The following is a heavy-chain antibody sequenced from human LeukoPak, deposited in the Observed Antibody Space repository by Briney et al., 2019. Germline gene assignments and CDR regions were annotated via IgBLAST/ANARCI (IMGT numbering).Heavy chain of an antibody. D-gene: IGHD2-2*01. CDR3: AREGGAIVVVPAAIPARWFDP. V-gene: IGHV4-4*07. J-gene: IGHJ5*02. CDR2: IYTSGST. Sequence: PSETLSLTCTVSGGSISSYYWSWIRQPAGKGLEWIGRIYTSGSTNYNPSLKSRVTMSVDTSKNQFSLKLSSVTAADTAVYYCAREGGAIVVVPAAIPARWFDPWGQGTLVTVSS. CDR1: GGSISSYY.